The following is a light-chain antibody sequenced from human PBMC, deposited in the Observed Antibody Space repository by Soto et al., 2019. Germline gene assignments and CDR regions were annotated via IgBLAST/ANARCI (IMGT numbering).Light chain of an antibody. V-gene: IGLV2-23*01. CDR3: CSYGGSSVLAV. J-gene: IGLJ2*01. CDR1: SSDVGSSNL. Sequence: QAVLTQPASVSGSPGQSITISCTGTSSDVGSSNLVSWYQQHPGKAPKLMIYEGNKRPSGVSSRFSGSKSGNTASLTISGVQAEDEADYYCCSYGGSSVLAVFGGGTKLTVL. CDR2: EGN.